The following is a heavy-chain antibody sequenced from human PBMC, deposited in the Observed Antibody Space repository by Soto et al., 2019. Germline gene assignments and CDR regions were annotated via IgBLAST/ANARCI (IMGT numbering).Heavy chain of an antibody. V-gene: IGHV3-30*18. CDR3: AKDYSSEWYGLDY. J-gene: IGHJ4*02. D-gene: IGHD6-19*01. CDR1: GFSFRSYG. CDR2: ISYDGTNK. Sequence: GGSLRLSCAVSGFSFRSYGMHWVRQAPGKGLEWVAVISYDGTNKYYADSVKGRFTISRDNSKNTLYLQMNSLSAEDTAVYYCAKDYSSEWYGLDYWGQGIPVTVSS.